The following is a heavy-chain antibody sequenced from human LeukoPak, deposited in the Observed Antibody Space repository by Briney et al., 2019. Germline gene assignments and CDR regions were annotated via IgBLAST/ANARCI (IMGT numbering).Heavy chain of an antibody. D-gene: IGHD2-8*01. CDR1: GFTFSSYA. CDR2: ISGSGGST. CDR3: AQESCTNGECYAPLGY. V-gene: IGHV3-23*01. Sequence: GGSLRLSCAASGFTFSSYAMSWVRQAPGKGLEWVSAISGSGGSTYYADSVKGRFTISRDNSKNTLYLQMNSLRAEDTAVYYCAQESCTNGECYAPLGYWGQGTLVTVSS. J-gene: IGHJ4*02.